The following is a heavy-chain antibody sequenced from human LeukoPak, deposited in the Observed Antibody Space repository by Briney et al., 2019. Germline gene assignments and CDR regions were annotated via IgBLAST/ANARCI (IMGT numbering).Heavy chain of an antibody. Sequence: ASVKVSCKASGYTFTGYYMHWVRQAPGQGLEWMGWINPNSGGTNYAQKFQGWVTMTRDTSISTAYMELSRLRSDDTAIYYCAKVLPPFLPSTLTTVGPFWDCWGQGTLVTVSS. J-gene: IGHJ4*02. D-gene: IGHD4-17*01. CDR3: AKVLPPFLPSTLTTVGPFWDC. CDR2: INPNSGGT. V-gene: IGHV1-2*04. CDR1: GYTFTGYY.